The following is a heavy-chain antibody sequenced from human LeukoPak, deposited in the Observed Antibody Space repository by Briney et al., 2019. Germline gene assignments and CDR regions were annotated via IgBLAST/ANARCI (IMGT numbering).Heavy chain of an antibody. CDR3: ARDLGVTFDY. J-gene: IGHJ4*02. CDR2: IYSGGST. Sequence: PGGSLRLSCAASGFTVSSNYMSWVRQAPGKGLEWVSVIYSGGSTYYADSVKGRFTIFRDNSKNTVYLQMNSLRAEDTAVYYCARDLGVTFDYWGQGTLVTVSS. CDR1: GFTVSSNY. D-gene: IGHD2-21*02. V-gene: IGHV3-53*01.